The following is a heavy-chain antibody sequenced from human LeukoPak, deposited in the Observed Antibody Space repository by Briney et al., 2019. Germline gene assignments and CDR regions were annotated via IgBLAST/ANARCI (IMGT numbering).Heavy chain of an antibody. V-gene: IGHV3-30*18. J-gene: IGHJ6*04. CDR2: ISYDGSNK. CDR1: GFTFSSYG. CDR3: AKNYYGSGSYKGGRFYGMDV. D-gene: IGHD3-10*01. Sequence: GGSLRLSCAASGFTFSSYGMHWVRQAPGKGLEWVAVISYDGSNKYYADSVKGRFTISRDNSKNTLYLQMNSLRAEDTAVYYCAKNYYGSGSYKGGRFYGMDVWGKGTTVTVSS.